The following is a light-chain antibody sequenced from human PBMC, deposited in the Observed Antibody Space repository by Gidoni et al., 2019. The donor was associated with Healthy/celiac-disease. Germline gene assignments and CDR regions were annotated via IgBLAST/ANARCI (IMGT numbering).Light chain of an antibody. Sequence: DLQMTQSPSSLSASVGDRVTITCRASQSLSSYLNWYQQKPGKAPKLLIYAASSLQSGVPSRFSGSGSGTDFTLTISSLQPEDFATYYCQQSYSTPPLTFXEXTKVEIK. CDR2: AAS. J-gene: IGKJ4*01. CDR1: QSLSSY. V-gene: IGKV1-39*01. CDR3: QQSYSTPPLT.